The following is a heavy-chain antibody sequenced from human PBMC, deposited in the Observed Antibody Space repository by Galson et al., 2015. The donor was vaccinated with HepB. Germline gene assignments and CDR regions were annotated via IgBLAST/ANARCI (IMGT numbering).Heavy chain of an antibody. J-gene: IGHJ6*02. CDR3: ARDGCGGDCYPTRYYYYGMDV. D-gene: IGHD2-21*01. V-gene: IGHV3-30-3*01. CDR1: A. CDR2: ISYDGSNK. Sequence: AMHWVRQAPGKGLDWVAIISYDGSNKYYADSVKGRFTISRDNSKNTLYLQMNSLRVEDTAVYYCARDGCGGDCYPTRYYYYGMDVWGQGTTVTVSS.